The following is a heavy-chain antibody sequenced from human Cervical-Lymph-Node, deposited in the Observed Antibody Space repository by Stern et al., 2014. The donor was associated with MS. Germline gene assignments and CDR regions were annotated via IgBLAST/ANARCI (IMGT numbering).Heavy chain of an antibody. Sequence: QLVQSGAEVKKPGASVKVSCKASGYTFTDYFMHWVRQAPGHGFEWMGWINPNNGDTYSAQKFQGRVTMTRDTSISTAYMELSRLTSDDTAVYYCARDKSLELPDYWGQGTLVTVSS. CDR3: ARDKSLELPDY. J-gene: IGHJ4*02. CDR1: GYTFTDYF. CDR2: INPNNGDT. V-gene: IGHV1-2*02. D-gene: IGHD1-7*01.